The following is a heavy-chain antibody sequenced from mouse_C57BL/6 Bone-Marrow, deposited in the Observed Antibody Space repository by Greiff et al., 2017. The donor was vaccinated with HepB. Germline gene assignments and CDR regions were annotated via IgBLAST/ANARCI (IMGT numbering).Heavy chain of an antibody. D-gene: IGHD2-4*01. CDR1: GYTFTSYW. V-gene: IGHV1-7*01. J-gene: IGHJ2*01. CDR2: INPSSGYT. CDR3: VYDYDDYFDY. Sequence: QVHVKQSGAELAKPGASVKLSCKASGYTFTSYWMHWVKQRPGQGLEWIGYINPSSGYTKYNQKFKDKATLTADKSSSTAYMQLSSLTYEDSAVYYFVYDYDDYFDYWGQGTTLTVSS.